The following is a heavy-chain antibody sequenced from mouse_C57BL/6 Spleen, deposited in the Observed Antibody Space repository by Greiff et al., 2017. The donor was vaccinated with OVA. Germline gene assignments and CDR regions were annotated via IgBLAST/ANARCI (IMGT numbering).Heavy chain of an antibody. CDR1: GYTFTSYW. Sequence: QVQLQQPGAELVKPGASVKLSCKASGYTFTSYWMQWVKQRPGQGLEWIGEIDPSDSYTNYNQKFKGKATLTVDTSSSTAYMQLSSLTSADSAVYYCARADSFDYWGQGTTLTVSS. J-gene: IGHJ2*01. V-gene: IGHV1-50*01. CDR3: ARADSFDY. D-gene: IGHD3-2*01. CDR2: IDPSDSYT.